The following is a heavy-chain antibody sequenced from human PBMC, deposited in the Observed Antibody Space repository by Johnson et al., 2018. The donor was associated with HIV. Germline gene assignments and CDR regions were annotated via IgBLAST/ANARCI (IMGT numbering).Heavy chain of an antibody. CDR1: GFTFSSYA. D-gene: IGHD3-16*01. V-gene: IGHV3-30*04. CDR2: ISYDGSNK. CDR3: AKEQGGFHI. J-gene: IGHJ3*02. Sequence: QVQLVESGGGVVQPGRSLRLSCAASGFTFSSYAMHWVRQAPGKGLEWVAVISYDGSNKYYADSVKGRFTISRDNSKTTLDLQMNSLRPEETAVYYLAKEQGGFHIRGQGTPVSVSS.